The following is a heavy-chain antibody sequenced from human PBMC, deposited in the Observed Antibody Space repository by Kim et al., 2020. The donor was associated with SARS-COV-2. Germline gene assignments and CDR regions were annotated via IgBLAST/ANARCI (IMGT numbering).Heavy chain of an antibody. D-gene: IGHD3-10*01. Sequence: PSLKSRLTRSVDTSKNQFSLKLSSVTAADTAVYYGARLVYYGSGGSVVDYWGQGTLVTVSS. J-gene: IGHJ4*02. CDR3: ARLVYYGSGGSVVDY. V-gene: IGHV4-39*01.